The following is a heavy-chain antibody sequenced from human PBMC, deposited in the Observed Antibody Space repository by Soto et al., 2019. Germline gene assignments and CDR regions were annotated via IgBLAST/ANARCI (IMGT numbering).Heavy chain of an antibody. V-gene: IGHV4-59*01. CDR3: ARDRVGATDFDY. J-gene: IGHJ4*02. Sequence: QVHLQESGPGLVKPSETLSLTCTVSGGSISSYYWNWIRQPPGKGLEWIGYISYSGSTKYNASLKSRXTIXVXMSKKQFSLKVSSVTAADTAVYYCARDRVGATDFDYWGQGTLVTVSS. CDR1: GGSISSYY. CDR2: ISYSGST. D-gene: IGHD1-26*01.